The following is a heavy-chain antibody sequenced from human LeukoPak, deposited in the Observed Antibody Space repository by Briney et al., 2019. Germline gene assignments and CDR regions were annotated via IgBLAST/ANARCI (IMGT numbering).Heavy chain of an antibody. V-gene: IGHV3-13*01. CDR3: ARGLTGGPDF. Sequence: GGSLRLSCSASGFTFSSYDMPWVRHTTGKGLEWVSSVGATGVTYYAGSVKGRFTISRENAKESLYLQMHSLRAGDSAVYYCARGLTGGPDFRGQGTLVTVSS. D-gene: IGHD7-27*01. CDR2: VGATGVT. J-gene: IGHJ4*02. CDR1: GFTFSSYD.